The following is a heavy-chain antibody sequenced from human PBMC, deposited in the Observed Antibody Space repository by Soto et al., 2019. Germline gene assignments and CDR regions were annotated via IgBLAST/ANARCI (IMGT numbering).Heavy chain of an antibody. D-gene: IGHD3-3*01. CDR2: ISWNSGSI. CDR1: GFSFDDYA. V-gene: IGHV3-9*01. CDR3: AKAGFWSGYYSLVDY. Sequence: GASLRLSCAASGFSFDDYAMHLIRQAPGKGLEWVSGISWNSGSIGYADSVKGRFTISRDNAKNSLYLQMNSLRAEDTALYYCAKAGFWSGYYSLVDYWGQGT. J-gene: IGHJ4*02.